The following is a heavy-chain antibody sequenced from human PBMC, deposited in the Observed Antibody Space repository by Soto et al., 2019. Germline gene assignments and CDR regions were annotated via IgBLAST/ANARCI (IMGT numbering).Heavy chain of an antibody. CDR2: ISWNSGNI. Sequence: EVQLVESGGGVVQPGRSLRLSCSASGFTFDDYAMNWVRQAPGKGLEWVSSISWNSGNIVYADSVRGRFTISRDNAKTSLHLQMNSLRAEDTALYYCTKGASPSCFSAFDLWGQGKMVTVSS. D-gene: IGHD2-2*01. CDR1: GFTFDDYA. V-gene: IGHV3-9*01. J-gene: IGHJ3*01. CDR3: TKGASPSCFSAFDL.